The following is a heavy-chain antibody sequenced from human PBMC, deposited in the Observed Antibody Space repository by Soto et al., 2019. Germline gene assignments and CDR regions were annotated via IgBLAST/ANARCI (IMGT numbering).Heavy chain of an antibody. CDR2: INYRGKT. V-gene: IGHV4-34*01. D-gene: IGHD3-22*01. CDR1: GVPFTAFY. J-gene: IGHJ4*02. CDR3: ARGRSFYDSSGYHFDD. Sequence: SETLSLTCAVSGVPFTAFYWTWTRQAPGKGLEWIDEINYRGKTVYSPSLGSRVTLSVDTSKSQVSLELTSVTAADTAVYYCARGRSFYDSSGYHFDDWGQGSLVTVSA.